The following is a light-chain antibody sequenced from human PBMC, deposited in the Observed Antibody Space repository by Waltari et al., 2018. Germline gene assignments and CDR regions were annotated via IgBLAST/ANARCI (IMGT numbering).Light chain of an antibody. CDR3: LQYNNWPYT. J-gene: IGKJ2*01. CDR2: GAS. Sequence: EIVLTQSPGTLSLSPGDRATLSCRASQSVFSAYLAWYQQKPGQAPRLLIYGASRRATGIPARFSGSGSGTDFTLTISSLEPEDFAVYYCLQYNNWPYTFGQGTRLEIK. CDR1: QSVFSAY. V-gene: IGKV3-20*01.